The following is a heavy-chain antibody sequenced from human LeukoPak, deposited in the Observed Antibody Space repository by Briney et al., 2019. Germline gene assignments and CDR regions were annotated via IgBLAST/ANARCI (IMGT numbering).Heavy chain of an antibody. V-gene: IGHV4-61*02. CDR2: IYASGST. D-gene: IGHD3-3*01. CDR3: AREGFYDFWSGYDVDC. J-gene: IGHJ4*02. CDR1: GGSISSGIYY. Sequence: PSETLSLTCTVSGGSISSGIYYWNWIRQPAGKGLEWIGRIYASGSTNYNPSLKSRVTMSVDTSKNQFSLKLSSVTAADTAVYYCAREGFYDFWSGYDVDCWGQGTLVTVSS.